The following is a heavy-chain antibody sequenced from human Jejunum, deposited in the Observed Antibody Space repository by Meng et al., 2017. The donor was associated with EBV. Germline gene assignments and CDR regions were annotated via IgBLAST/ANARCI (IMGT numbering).Heavy chain of an antibody. D-gene: IGHD4-17*01. J-gene: IGHJ4*02. CDR1: GEAITRGAYL. CDR3: ARGGPDFGDYVPFDY. V-gene: IGHV4-30-2*01. CDR2: IYHIGST. Sequence: QPQLQASRSGLVQPSQTLSLTCAVSGEAITRGAYLWSWIRQPPGKGLEWIGNIYHIGSTYYNPSLKSRVTISVDRSKNQFSLKLTSVTAADTAVYYCARGGPDFGDYVPFDYWGQGTLVTVSS.